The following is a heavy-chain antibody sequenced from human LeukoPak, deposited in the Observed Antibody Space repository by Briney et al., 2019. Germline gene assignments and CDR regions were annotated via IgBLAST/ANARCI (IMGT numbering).Heavy chain of an antibody. CDR2: INPDSGGT. J-gene: IGHJ4*02. CDR3: AREGVIGDGYNFFDY. D-gene: IGHD5-24*01. V-gene: IGHV1-2*02. Sequence: ASVMVSCKASGYTFIGYYMHWVRQAPGQGLEWMGWINPDSGGTNSEQNFQGRVTMSRDTSISTVYMELSRLRSDDTALYYCAREGVIGDGYNFFDYWGQGTLVTVSS. CDR1: GYTFIGYY.